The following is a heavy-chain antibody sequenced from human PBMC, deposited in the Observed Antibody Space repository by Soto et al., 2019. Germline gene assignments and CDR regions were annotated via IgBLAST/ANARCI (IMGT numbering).Heavy chain of an antibody. CDR3: AGLMGDAFDI. Sequence: GFLRLSCAASGFTSSSYAMHWVRQAPGKGLEWVAVISYDGSNKYYADSVKGRFTISRDNSKNTLYLQMNSLRAEDTAVYYCAGLMGDAFDIWGQGTMVTVSS. V-gene: IGHV3-30-3*01. CDR1: GFTSSSYA. J-gene: IGHJ3*02. D-gene: IGHD2-8*01. CDR2: ISYDGSNK.